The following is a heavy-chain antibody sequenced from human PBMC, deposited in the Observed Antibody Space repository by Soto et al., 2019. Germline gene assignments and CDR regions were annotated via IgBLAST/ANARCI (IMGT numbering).Heavy chain of an antibody. D-gene: IGHD6-6*01. CDR2: IKQDGSVK. CDR3: ARDQDSSSSNPFRFDS. CDR1: GFPFNDYW. J-gene: IGHJ4*02. Sequence: GGSLRLSCAASGFPFNDYWVSWVRQAPGKGLEWVANIKQDGSVKYYVDYVKGRFTVSRDNAKNSLYLQMNSLRADDTAVYYCARDQDSSSSNPFRFDSWGQGALVTVSS. V-gene: IGHV3-7*03.